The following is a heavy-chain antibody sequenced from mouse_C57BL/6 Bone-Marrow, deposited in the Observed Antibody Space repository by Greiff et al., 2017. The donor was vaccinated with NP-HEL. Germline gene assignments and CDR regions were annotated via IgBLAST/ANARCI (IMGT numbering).Heavy chain of an antibody. CDR3: ARGGVTTRDFDY. CDR1: GYTFTSYW. CDR2: IYPSDSET. V-gene: IGHV1-61*01. Sequence: QVQLQQPGAELVRPGSSVKLSCKASGYTFTSYWMAWVKQRPGQGLEWIGNIYPSDSETHYNQKFKDKATLAVDKSSSTAYMQLSSLTSEDSAVYYCARGGVTTRDFDYWGQGTTLTVSS. D-gene: IGHD2-2*01. J-gene: IGHJ2*01.